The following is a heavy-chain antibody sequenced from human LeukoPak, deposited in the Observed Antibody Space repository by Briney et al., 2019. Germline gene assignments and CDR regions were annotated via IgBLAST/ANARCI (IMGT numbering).Heavy chain of an antibody. J-gene: IGHJ4*02. Sequence: SETLSLTCTVSGGSISSYYWSWIRQPPGKGLEWIGYIYHSGSTKYNPSLKSRVTISVDTSKNQFSLKLSSVTAADTAVYYCARGDYYFDYWGQGTLVTVSS. CDR3: ARGDYYFDY. V-gene: IGHV4-59*12. CDR1: GGSISSYY. CDR2: IYHSGST. D-gene: IGHD2-21*02.